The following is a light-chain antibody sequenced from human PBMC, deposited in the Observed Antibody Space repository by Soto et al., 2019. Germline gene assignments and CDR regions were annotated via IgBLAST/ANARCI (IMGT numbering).Light chain of an antibody. Sequence: EIVLTQSPDTLSVSPGERATLSCRASERIYSAYLGWYQQKPGQAPRLLIYGTSSRATGIPDRFSGSGSGTDFTLTISRLEPEDFAVYYCQQYGNSPITFGQGTQREIK. CDR2: GTS. J-gene: IGKJ5*01. V-gene: IGKV3-20*01. CDR3: QQYGNSPIT. CDR1: ERIYSAY.